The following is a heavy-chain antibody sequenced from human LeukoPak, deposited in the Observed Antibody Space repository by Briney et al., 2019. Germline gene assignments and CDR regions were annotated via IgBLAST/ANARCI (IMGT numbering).Heavy chain of an antibody. V-gene: IGHV4-39*07. D-gene: IGHD1-26*01. CDR2: IFYSGST. CDR1: SGSISTSNYY. CDR3: AKDGVNLGGSYYYSSEYFQH. J-gene: IGHJ1*01. Sequence: PSETLPLTCTVSSGSISTSNYYWGWVRQPPGKALEWIGNIFYSGSTYYSPSLKSRVTISLNTSRNQFSLKLNSVTAADTAVYYCAKDGVNLGGSYYYSSEYFQHWGHGTLVTVSS.